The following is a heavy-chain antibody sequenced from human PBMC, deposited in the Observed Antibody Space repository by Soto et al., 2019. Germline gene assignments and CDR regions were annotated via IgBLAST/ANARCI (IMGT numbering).Heavy chain of an antibody. V-gene: IGHV3-21*01. CDR2: ISSSSSYI. CDR1: GFTFSSYS. Sequence: GGSLRLSCAASGFTFSSYSMNWVRQAPGKGLEWVSAISSSSSYIYYADSVKGRFTISRDNAKNSLYLQMNSLRAEDTAVYYCAREVYCSGGSCRDYWGQGTLVTSPQ. CDR3: AREVYCSGGSCRDY. J-gene: IGHJ4*02. D-gene: IGHD2-15*01.